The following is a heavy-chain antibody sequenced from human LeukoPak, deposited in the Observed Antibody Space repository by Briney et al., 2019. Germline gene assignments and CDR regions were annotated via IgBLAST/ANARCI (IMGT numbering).Heavy chain of an antibody. CDR3: AKHLLVGGTRGAYAFDI. Sequence: QTGGSLRLSCAASGFTFSNYAMSWVRQAPGKGLEWFSLISGITTNTYYADSVKGRFTISRDNSKNTLDLQMNSLRAEDTAGYYCAKHLLVGGTRGAYAFDIWGRGTMVTVSS. CDR2: ISGITTNT. D-gene: IGHD1-26*01. V-gene: IGHV3-23*01. CDR1: GFTFSNYA. J-gene: IGHJ3*02.